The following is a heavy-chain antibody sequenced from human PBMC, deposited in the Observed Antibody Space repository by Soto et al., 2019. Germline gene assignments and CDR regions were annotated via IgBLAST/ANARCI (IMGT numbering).Heavy chain of an antibody. V-gene: IGHV1-69*01. CDR3: ARVSAGDRIYYDSSGYYYFDY. CDR1: GGTFSSYA. D-gene: IGHD3-22*01. Sequence: QVQLVQSGAEVKKPGSSVKVSCKASGGTFSSYAISWVRQAPGQGLEWMGGIIPIFGTANYAQKFQGRVTITADESTSTAYMELSSLRSEDTAVYYCARVSAGDRIYYDSSGYYYFDYWGQGTLVTVSS. J-gene: IGHJ4*02. CDR2: IIPIFGTA.